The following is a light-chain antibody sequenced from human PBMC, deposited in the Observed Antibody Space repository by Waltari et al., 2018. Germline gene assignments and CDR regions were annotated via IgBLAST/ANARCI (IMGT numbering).Light chain of an antibody. CDR3: QQYNSYSPMYT. CDR2: DAS. V-gene: IGKV1-5*01. Sequence: DIQMTQSPSNLSASVGDRVTITFRASQSISSWLAWYQQKPGKAPKLLIYDASSLESGVPSRFSGSGSGTEFTLTISSLQPDDFATYYCQQYNSYSPMYTFGQGTKLEIK. J-gene: IGKJ2*01. CDR1: QSISSW.